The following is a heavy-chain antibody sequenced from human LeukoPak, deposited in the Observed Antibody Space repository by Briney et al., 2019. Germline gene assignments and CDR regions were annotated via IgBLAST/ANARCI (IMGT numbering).Heavy chain of an antibody. V-gene: IGHV1-18*01. D-gene: IGHD3-22*01. CDR2: ISAYNGNT. Sequence: ASVKVSCKASGYTFTSYGISWVRQAPGQGLEWMGWISAYNGNTNYAQKLQGRVTMTTDTSTGTAYMELRSLRSDDTAVYYCARVPIRYDSSGHNDYWGQGTLVTVSS. CDR3: ARVPIRYDSSGHNDY. CDR1: GYTFTSYG. J-gene: IGHJ4*02.